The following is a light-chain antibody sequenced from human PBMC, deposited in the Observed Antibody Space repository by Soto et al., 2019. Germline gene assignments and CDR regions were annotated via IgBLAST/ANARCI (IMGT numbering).Light chain of an antibody. Sequence: IHMTQSPASLSASLGYRVTITCLASQDIRKDLACYQQKPGKDPQILIYGASTLQTGVASRFSGSGSATDFTLTISSLQPEDFALYYCQQHINWPLTFGGGTKVDIK. CDR3: QQHINWPLT. CDR1: QDIRKD. J-gene: IGKJ4*01. CDR2: GAS. V-gene: IGKV1-6*01.